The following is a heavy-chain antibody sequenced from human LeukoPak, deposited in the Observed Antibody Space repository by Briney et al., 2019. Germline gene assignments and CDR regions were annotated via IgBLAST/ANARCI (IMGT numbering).Heavy chain of an antibody. Sequence: GGSLRLSCAAPGFTFSSYSMNWVRQAPGKGLEWVSSISSSSSYIYYADSVKGRFTISRDNAKNSLYLQMNSLRAEDTAVYYCATRIAAAGTSYFDYWGQGTLVTVSS. CDR1: GFTFSSYS. CDR2: ISSSSSYI. J-gene: IGHJ4*02. CDR3: ATRIAAAGTSYFDY. V-gene: IGHV3-21*01. D-gene: IGHD6-13*01.